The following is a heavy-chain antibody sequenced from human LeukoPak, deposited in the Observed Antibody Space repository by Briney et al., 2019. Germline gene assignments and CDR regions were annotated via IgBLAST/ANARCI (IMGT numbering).Heavy chain of an antibody. D-gene: IGHD1-26*01. V-gene: IGHV3-48*02. J-gene: IGHJ3*02. Sequence: GGSLRLSCAASGFTFITYTMIWVRQAPGKGLEWVSSISSSSSTKYYADSVKGRFTISRDNANNSLYLQVASLRDEDTAIYYCARMRGPTTGALDIWGPGTMVAVSS. CDR3: ARMRGPTTGALDI. CDR1: GFTFITYT. CDR2: ISSSSSTK.